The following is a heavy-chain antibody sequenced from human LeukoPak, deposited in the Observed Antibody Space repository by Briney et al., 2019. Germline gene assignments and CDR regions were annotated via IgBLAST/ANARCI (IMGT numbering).Heavy chain of an antibody. CDR2: IIPIFGTA. CDR1: GGTFSSYA. CDR3: AREKDNQGYFQH. D-gene: IGHD1-14*01. V-gene: IGHV1-69*06. J-gene: IGHJ1*01. Sequence: SVKISCKASGGTFSSYAISWARQAPGQGLEWMGGIIPIFGTANYAQKFQGRVTITADKSTSTAYMELSSLRSEDTAMYYCAREKDNQGYFQHWGQGTLVTVSS.